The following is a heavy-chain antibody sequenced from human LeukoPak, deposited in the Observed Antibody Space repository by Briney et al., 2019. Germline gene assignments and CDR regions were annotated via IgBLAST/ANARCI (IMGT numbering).Heavy chain of an antibody. V-gene: IGHV3-21*01. CDR2: IGGRGGRT. Sequence: KPGGSLRLSCAASGFIFGDYGMNWVRQAPGKGLEWVSGIGGRGGRTYYADSVQGRFTISRDDAKNSLYLQMNSLRAEDTAVYYCARASGSYYYGMDVWGQGTTVTVSS. CDR3: ARASGSYYYGMDV. CDR1: GFIFGDYG. J-gene: IGHJ6*02. D-gene: IGHD3-10*01.